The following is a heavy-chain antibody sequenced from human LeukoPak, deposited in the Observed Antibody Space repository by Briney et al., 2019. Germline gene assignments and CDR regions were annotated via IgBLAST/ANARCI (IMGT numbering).Heavy chain of an antibody. J-gene: IGHJ4*02. Sequence: GGSLRLSCSASGFTFSSYSMNWVRQDPGKGLEWVAVIWYDGSNKYYADSVKGRFTISRDTSKNTLYLQMNSLRPEDTAVYYCARAETIAGSYWGQGTLVTVSS. D-gene: IGHD2-15*01. CDR2: IWYDGSNK. CDR3: ARAETIAGSY. CDR1: GFTFSSYS. V-gene: IGHV3-33*08.